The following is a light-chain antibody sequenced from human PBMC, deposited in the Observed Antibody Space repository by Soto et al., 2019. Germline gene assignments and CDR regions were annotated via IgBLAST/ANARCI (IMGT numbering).Light chain of an antibody. CDR1: YSNIGAGYE. CDR2: GHN. V-gene: IGLV1-40*01. Sequence: QAVVTQPPSVSGAPGQRVTISCTGSYSNIGAGYEVHWYQQIPGTAPKLLISGHNNRPSGVPDRFFGSKSGTSASLTIIGLQAEDEADYYCSAYTSSDTGVFGTGTKLTVL. CDR3: SAYTSSDTGV. J-gene: IGLJ1*01.